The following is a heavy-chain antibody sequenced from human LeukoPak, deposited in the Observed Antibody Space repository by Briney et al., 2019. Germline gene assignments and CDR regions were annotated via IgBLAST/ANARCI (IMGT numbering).Heavy chain of an antibody. J-gene: IGHJ6*03. V-gene: IGHV4-59*01. D-gene: IGHD5-12*01. CDR1: GGSISSYY. CDR3: ARVVYSGYDFRGAMDV. CDR2: IYYTGST. Sequence: PSETLSLTCTISGGSISSYYWSWIRQPPGKGLEWIGYIYYTGSTNHNPSLKSRVTISVDTSKNQFSLQLSSVTAADTAVYYCARVVYSGYDFRGAMDVWGKGTRSPSP.